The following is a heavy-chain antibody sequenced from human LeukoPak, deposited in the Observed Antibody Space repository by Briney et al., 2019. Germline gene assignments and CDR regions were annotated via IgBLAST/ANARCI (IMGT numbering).Heavy chain of an antibody. CDR1: GFTFSSYG. D-gene: IGHD2-21*01. J-gene: IGHJ3*02. CDR2: IKQDGSEK. V-gene: IGHV3-7*01. Sequence: GGSLRLSCAASGFTFSSYGMHWVRQAPGKGLEWVANIKQDGSEKYYVDSVKGRFTISRDNAKNSLYLQMNSLRVEDTAVYNCARLWAFDIWGQGTRVIVSS. CDR3: ARLWAFDI.